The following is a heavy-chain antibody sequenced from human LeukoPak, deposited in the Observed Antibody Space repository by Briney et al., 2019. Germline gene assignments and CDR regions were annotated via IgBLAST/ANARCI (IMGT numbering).Heavy chain of an antibody. CDR2: ISTTGGST. V-gene: IGHV3-23*01. D-gene: IGHD4-23*01. CDR3: AKDWTTVVTPKGYYFDS. J-gene: IGHJ4*02. CDR1: GFSFNNYA. Sequence: GGSLRLSCAASGFSFNNYAMSRVRQAPGKGLEWVSAISTTGGSTYYADSVKGRFTVSRDNSKNTLSLQMDSLRVEDTALYYCAKDWTTVVTPKGYYFDSWGQGTLVTVSS.